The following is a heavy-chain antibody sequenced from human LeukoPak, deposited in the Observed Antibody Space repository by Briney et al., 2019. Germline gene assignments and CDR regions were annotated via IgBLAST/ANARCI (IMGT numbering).Heavy chain of an antibody. J-gene: IGHJ4*02. V-gene: IGHV3-21*01. CDR3: ARDRAGSFDY. D-gene: IGHD1-26*01. CDR1: GFTFSSYS. Sequence: GGSLRRYCAASGFTFSSYSMNWVRQAPGKGLEWVSSISSSSSYIYYADSVKGRFTISRDNAKNSLYLQMNSLRAEDTAVYYCARDRAGSFDYWGQGSLVTVSS. CDR2: ISSSSSYI.